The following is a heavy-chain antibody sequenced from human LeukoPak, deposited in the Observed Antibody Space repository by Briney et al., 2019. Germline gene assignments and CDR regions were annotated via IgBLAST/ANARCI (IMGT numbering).Heavy chain of an antibody. D-gene: IGHD6-19*01. J-gene: IGHJ4*02. CDR2: ISSSSSYI. CDR3: ARRGGGAAGTFDY. CDR1: GFTFSNYG. Sequence: GGSLRLSCAASGFTFSNYGMNWVRQAPGKGLEWVSFISSSSSYINYGDSVKGRFTISRDNAKNSLYLQMNSLRAEDTAVYYCARRGGGAAGTFDYWGQGTLVTVSS. V-gene: IGHV3-21*01.